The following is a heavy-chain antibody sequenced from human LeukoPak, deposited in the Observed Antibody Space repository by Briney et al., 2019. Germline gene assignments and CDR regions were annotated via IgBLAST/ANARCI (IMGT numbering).Heavy chain of an antibody. J-gene: IGHJ6*02. CDR2: ISYDGSNK. CDR1: GFTFSSYA. V-gene: IGHV3-30-3*01. Sequence: PGGSLRLSCAASGFTFSSYAMHWVRQAPGKGLEGVAVISYDGSNKYYADSVKGRFTISRDNSKNTLYLQMNSLRAEDTAVYYCARDYGSGSFYYYYGMDVWGQGTTVTVSS. D-gene: IGHD3-10*01. CDR3: ARDYGSGSFYYYYGMDV.